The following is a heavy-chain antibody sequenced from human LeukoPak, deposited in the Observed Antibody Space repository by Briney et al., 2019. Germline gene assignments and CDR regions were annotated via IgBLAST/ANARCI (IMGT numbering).Heavy chain of an antibody. Sequence: GGSLRLSCAASGFTFSSCAMSWVRRAPGKGLEWVSAISGSGGSTYYADSVKGRFTISRDNSKNTLYLQMNSLRAEDTAVYYCAKTVTTSRPGLYDYWGQGTLVTVSS. D-gene: IGHD4-17*01. CDR2: ISGSGGST. V-gene: IGHV3-23*01. CDR3: AKTVTTSRPGLYDY. J-gene: IGHJ4*02. CDR1: GFTFSSCA.